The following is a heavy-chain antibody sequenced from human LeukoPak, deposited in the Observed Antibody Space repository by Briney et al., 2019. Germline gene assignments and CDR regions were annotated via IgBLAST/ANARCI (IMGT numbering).Heavy chain of an antibody. J-gene: IGHJ4*02. CDR1: GFTFSVSA. CDR2: IRSKANSYAT. Sequence: PGGSLRLSCAASGFTFSVSAMHWVRQASGKGLEWVGRIRSKANSYATAYAASVKGRFTISRDDSKNTAYLQMNSLKTEDTAVYYCTRRGDTASGDYWGQGTLVTVSS. CDR3: TRRGDTASGDY. V-gene: IGHV3-73*01. D-gene: IGHD5-18*01.